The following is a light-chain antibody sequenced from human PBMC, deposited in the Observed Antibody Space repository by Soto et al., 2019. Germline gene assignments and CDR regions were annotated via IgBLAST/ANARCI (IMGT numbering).Light chain of an antibody. Sequence: QSVLTQPASVSGSAGQSITISCTGTSSDVGNYNYVSWYQQYPGRVPKLLIYMVSNRASGVSNRFSGSKSGNTASLTISGLQAEDEADYFCTSPTPGSLYVFGTGTKVTVL. CDR2: MVS. J-gene: IGLJ1*01. CDR1: SSDVGNYNY. V-gene: IGLV2-14*01. CDR3: TSPTPGSLYV.